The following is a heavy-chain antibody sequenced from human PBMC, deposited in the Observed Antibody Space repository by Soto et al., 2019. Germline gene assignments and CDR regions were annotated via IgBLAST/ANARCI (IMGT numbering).Heavy chain of an antibody. Sequence: SETLSLTCTVSGGSISSYYWSWIRQPAGKGLEWIGRIYTSGSTNYNPSLKSRVTMSVDTSKNQFSLKLSSVTAADTAVYYCARGYYYDRSCYLGWDDAFYRWGQGTMVPVSS. CDR1: GGSISSYY. CDR2: IYTSGST. V-gene: IGHV4-4*07. J-gene: IGHJ3*02. CDR3: ARGYYYDRSCYLGWDDAFYR. D-gene: IGHD3-22*01.